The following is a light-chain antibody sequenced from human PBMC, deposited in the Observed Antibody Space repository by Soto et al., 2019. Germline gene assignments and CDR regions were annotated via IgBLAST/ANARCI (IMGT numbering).Light chain of an antibody. V-gene: IGKV3-20*01. CDR3: QQYGSSPWT. Sequence: EVVLTQSPGTLSLSPGERATLSCRASQSVSSNYLAWYQQKPGQAPRLLIYDASRRATGIPDRFSGSGSGKDFTLTISRLEPEDFAVYYCQQYGSSPWTFGQGTKVEIK. CDR2: DAS. CDR1: QSVSSNY. J-gene: IGKJ1*01.